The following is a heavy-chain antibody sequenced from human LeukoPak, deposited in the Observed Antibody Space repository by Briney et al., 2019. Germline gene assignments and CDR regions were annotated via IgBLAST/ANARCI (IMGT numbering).Heavy chain of an antibody. J-gene: IGHJ6*02. CDR1: GFTFSTYS. V-gene: IGHV3-21*01. CDR3: ARSHCTGGSCYSSHYYYYGMDV. Sequence: PGGSLRLSCAASGFTFSTYSMNWVRQAPEKGLEWVSSIRRGSSDIYYADALKGRFTISRDNAKNSLYLHMNSLRAEDTAVYYCARSHCTGGSCYSSHYYYYGMDVWGQGTTVTVS. D-gene: IGHD2-15*01. CDR2: IRRGSSDI.